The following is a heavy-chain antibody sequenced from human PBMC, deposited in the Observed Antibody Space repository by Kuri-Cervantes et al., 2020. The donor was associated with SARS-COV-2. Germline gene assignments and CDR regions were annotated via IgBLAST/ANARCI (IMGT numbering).Heavy chain of an antibody. CDR2: ISYDGSNK. CDR3: ARDWFAGYYYDSSGYYDAFDI. V-gene: IGHV3-30-3*01. D-gene: IGHD3-22*01. J-gene: IGHJ3*02. Sequence: GGSLRLSCAASGFTFSSYAMHWVRQAPGKGLEWVAVISYDGSNKYYADSVKGRFTISRDNSKNTLYLQMNSLRAEDTAVYYCARDWFAGYYYDSSGYYDAFDIWGQGTMVTVSS. CDR1: GFTFSSYA.